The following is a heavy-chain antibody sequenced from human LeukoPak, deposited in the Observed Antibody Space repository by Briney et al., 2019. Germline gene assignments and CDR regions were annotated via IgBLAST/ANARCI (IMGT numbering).Heavy chain of an antibody. Sequence: GGSLRLSCAASGFTFSSYAMSWVRQAPGKGLEWVSAISGSGGSTYYADSVKGRFTISRDNSKNTLYLQMNSLRAEDTAVYYCARDSSGWYDLDYWGQGTLVTVSS. CDR3: ARDSSGWYDLDY. V-gene: IGHV3-23*01. CDR2: ISGSGGST. J-gene: IGHJ4*02. D-gene: IGHD6-19*01. CDR1: GFTFSSYA.